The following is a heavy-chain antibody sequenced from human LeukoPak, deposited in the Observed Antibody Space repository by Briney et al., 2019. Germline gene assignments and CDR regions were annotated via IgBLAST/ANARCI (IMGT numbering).Heavy chain of an antibody. D-gene: IGHD6-13*01. CDR1: GYTFTSYA. Sequence: ASVKVSCKASGYTFTSYAMHWVRQAPGQRLEWMGWINAGNGNTKYSQKFQGGVTITRDTSASTAYMELSSLRSEDTAVYYCASGKPGIAVPDYWGQGTLVTVSS. J-gene: IGHJ4*02. CDR2: INAGNGNT. V-gene: IGHV1-3*01. CDR3: ASGKPGIAVPDY.